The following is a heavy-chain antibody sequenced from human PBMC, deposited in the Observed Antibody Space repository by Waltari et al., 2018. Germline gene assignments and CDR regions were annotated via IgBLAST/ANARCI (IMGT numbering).Heavy chain of an antibody. D-gene: IGHD2-2*02. Sequence: QVQLVESGGGVVQPGGPLTPTWVASGFIFSDYPMQWVRHVPGKGLQWLAILSSDGTTRRFADSVKGRFSISRDNSKNMLYLQMNSLRVDDTAYYFCATNEIPWHWGQGTLVTVSS. CDR1: GFIFSDYP. J-gene: IGHJ4*02. CDR2: LSSDGTTR. V-gene: IGHV3-30*14. CDR3: ATNEIPWH.